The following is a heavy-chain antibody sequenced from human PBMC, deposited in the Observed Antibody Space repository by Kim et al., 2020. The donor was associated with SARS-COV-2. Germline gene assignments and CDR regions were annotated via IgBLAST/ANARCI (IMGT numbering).Heavy chain of an antibody. V-gene: IGHV3-53*01. CDR2: IYSGGST. CDR3: AREGDGYNYGYDSFHF. CDR1: GFTVTSIY. J-gene: IGHJ2*01. Sequence: GGSLRLSCAASGFTVTSIYMSWVRQAPGKGLEWVSAIYSGGSTYYSTSAKGRFTTSRDNNYNTPYHQLNSRRADDTAVYYCAREGDGYNYGYDSFHFWG. D-gene: IGHD1-1*01.